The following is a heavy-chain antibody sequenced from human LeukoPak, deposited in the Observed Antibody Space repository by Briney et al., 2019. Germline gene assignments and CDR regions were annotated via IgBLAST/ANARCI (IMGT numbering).Heavy chain of an antibody. D-gene: IGHD2-2*02. V-gene: IGHV3-66*02. J-gene: IGHJ3*02. CDR2: IYSGGST. CDR3: ARSIVVPAAILGNAFDI. CDR1: GFTVSSNY. Sequence: GGSLRLSCAASGFTVSSNYMSWVRQAPGKGLEWVSVIYSGGSTYYADSVKGRFTISRENSKNTLYLQMNSLRAEDTAVYYCARSIVVPAAILGNAFDIWGQGTMVTVSS.